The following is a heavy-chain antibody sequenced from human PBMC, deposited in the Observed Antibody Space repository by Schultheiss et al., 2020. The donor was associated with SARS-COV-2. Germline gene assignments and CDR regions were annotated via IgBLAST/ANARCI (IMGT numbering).Heavy chain of an antibody. CDR3: ASSPIGGRTGMDV. J-gene: IGHJ6*02. Sequence: SETLSLTCTVSGYSISSGYYWGWIRQPPGKGLEWIGSIYHSGSTYYNPSLKSRVTISVDTSKNQFSLKLSSVTAADTAVYYCASSPIGGRTGMDVWGQGTTVTVSS. CDR2: IYHSGST. V-gene: IGHV4-38-2*02. CDR1: GYSISSGYY.